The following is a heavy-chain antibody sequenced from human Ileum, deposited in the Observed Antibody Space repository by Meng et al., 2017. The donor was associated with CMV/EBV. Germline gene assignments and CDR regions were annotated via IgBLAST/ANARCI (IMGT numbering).Heavy chain of an antibody. D-gene: IGHD2-21*01. CDR1: GGSFSGYY. CDR2: INHSGST. CDR3: ARGDSRYCGAIDCYVQFDS. V-gene: IGHV4-34*01. Sequence: SEPLSLTCAVSGGSFSGYYWSWIRQPPGKGLEWSGGINHSGSTKYNPSLKSRVTMSVDTSKRQFSLKLTSVTAADTAVYYCARGDSRYCGAIDCYVQFDSWGQGALVTVSS. J-gene: IGHJ4*02.